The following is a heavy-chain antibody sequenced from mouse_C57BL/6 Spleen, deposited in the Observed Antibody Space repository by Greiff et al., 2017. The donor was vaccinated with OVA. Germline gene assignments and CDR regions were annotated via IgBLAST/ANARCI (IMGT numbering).Heavy chain of an antibody. CDR3: ARGDDSLFAY. CDR1: GYAFSSYW. Sequence: QVQLKESGAELVKPGASVKISCKASGYAFSSYWMNWVKQRPGKGLEWIGQIYPGDGDTNYNGKFKGKATLTADKSSSTAYMQLSSLTSEDSAVYFCARGDDSLFAYWGQGTLVTVSA. CDR2: IYPGDGDT. J-gene: IGHJ3*01. D-gene: IGHD2-4*01. V-gene: IGHV1-80*01.